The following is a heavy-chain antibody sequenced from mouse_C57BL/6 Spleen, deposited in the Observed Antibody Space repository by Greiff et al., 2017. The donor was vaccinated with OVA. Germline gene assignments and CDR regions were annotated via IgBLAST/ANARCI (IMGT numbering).Heavy chain of an antibody. J-gene: IGHJ2*01. CDR2: IDPEDGET. V-gene: IGHV14-2*01. CDR1: GFNIKDYY. D-gene: IGHD1-1*01. Sequence: EVKLMESGAELVKPGASVKLSCTASGFNIKDYYMHWVKQRPEQGLEWIGRIDPEDGETKYAPKFKGKATITADPSSNTAYLQLSSLTSEDTAVYYCARYHYGSSYFDYWGQGTTLTVSS. CDR3: ARYHYGSSYFDY.